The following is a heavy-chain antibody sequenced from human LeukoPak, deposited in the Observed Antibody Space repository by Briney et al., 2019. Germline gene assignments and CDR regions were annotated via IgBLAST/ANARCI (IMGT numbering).Heavy chain of an antibody. Sequence: GGSLRLSCAASGFTFINYAMTWVRQAPGKGLEWVANIKQDGSEKYYVDSVKGRFTISRDNAKNSLYLQMNSLRAEDTAVYYCATLVATTRFDYWGQGTLATVSS. V-gene: IGHV3-7*01. CDR1: GFTFINYA. D-gene: IGHD5-12*01. CDR3: ATLVATTRFDY. J-gene: IGHJ4*02. CDR2: IKQDGSEK.